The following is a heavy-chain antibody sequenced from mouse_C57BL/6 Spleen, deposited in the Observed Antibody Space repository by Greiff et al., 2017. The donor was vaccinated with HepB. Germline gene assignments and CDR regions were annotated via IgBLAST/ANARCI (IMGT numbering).Heavy chain of an antibody. D-gene: IGHD3-2*02. J-gene: IGHJ2*01. CDR3: ARWAAQPYFDY. CDR2: IYPGGGYT. CDR1: GYTFTNYW. Sequence: QVQLKQSGAELVRPGTSVKMSCKASGYTFTNYWIGWAKQRPGHGLEWIGDIYPGGGYTNYNEKVKGKATLTADKSSSTAYMQFSSLTSEDSAIYYCARWAAQPYFDYWGQGTTLTVSS. V-gene: IGHV1-63*01.